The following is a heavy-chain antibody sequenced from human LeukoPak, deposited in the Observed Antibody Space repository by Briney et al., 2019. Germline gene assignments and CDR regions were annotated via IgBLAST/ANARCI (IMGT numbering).Heavy chain of an antibody. CDR1: GGSFSGYY. J-gene: IGHJ3*02. CDR2: INHSGST. D-gene: IGHD3-22*01. V-gene: IGHV4-34*01. CDR3: HYDSSGIVDAFDI. Sequence: PSETLSLTCAVYGGSFSGYYWSRIRQPPGKGLEWIGEINHSGSTNYNPSLKSRVTISVDTSKNNFSLKLSSVPAADTAVYYCHYDSSGIVDAFDIWGKGTMVSVSS.